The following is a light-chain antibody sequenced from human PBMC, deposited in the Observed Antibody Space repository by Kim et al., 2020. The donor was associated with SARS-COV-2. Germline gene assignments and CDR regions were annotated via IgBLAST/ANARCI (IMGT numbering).Light chain of an antibody. V-gene: IGKV4-1*01. CDR3: QQYFTTPFT. CDR2: WAS. J-gene: IGKJ4*01. Sequence: DIVTTQSPDSLAVSLGERATINCKSSQSLLYGSKNNNYLAWYQQKPGQPPKLLIYWASTRESGVPDRFSGSGSGTDFTLTISSLQAEDVAVYSCQQYFTTPFTFGGGTKVDIK. CDR1: QSLLYGSKNNNY.